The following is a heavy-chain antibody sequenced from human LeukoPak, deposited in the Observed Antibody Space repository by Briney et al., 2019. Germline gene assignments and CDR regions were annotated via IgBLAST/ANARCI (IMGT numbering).Heavy chain of an antibody. J-gene: IGHJ4*02. D-gene: IGHD2-15*01. CDR1: GYSISSGYY. CDR2: IYHSGST. CDR3: ATEDLGYCSGGSCDY. Sequence: SETLSLTCAVSGYSISSGYYWGWIRQPPGKGLEWIGSIYHSGSTYYNPSLKSRVTISVDTSKNQFSLKLSSVTAADTAVYYCATEDLGYCSGGSCDYWGQGTLVTVSS. V-gene: IGHV4-38-2*01.